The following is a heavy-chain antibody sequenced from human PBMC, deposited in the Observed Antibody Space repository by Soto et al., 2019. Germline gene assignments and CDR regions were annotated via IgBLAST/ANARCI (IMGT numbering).Heavy chain of an antibody. D-gene: IGHD6-19*01. CDR1: GFTFSSYG. CDR3: AKAVTNYSSQLDY. V-gene: IGHV3-30*18. CDR2: ISYDGSNK. Sequence: GGSLRLSCAASGFTFSSYGMHWVRQAPGKGLEWVAVISYDGSNKYYADSVKGRFTISRDNSKNTLYLQMNSLRAEDTAVYYCAKAVTNYSSQLDYWGQGTLVTVSS. J-gene: IGHJ4*02.